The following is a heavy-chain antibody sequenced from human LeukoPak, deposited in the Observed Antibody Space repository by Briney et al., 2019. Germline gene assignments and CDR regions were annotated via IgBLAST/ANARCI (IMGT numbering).Heavy chain of an antibody. CDR3: ARDLKGFNL. Sequence: GGSLRPSCVASGFYFSAYLMSWVRQAPGKGLEWVANIKQNGSQKFYLDSVKGRFTISRDNGNNSLYLHMSRLRVEDTAVYYCARDLKGFNLWGQGALATVS. CDR2: IKQNGSQK. V-gene: IGHV3-7*04. J-gene: IGHJ5*02. CDR1: GFYFSAYL.